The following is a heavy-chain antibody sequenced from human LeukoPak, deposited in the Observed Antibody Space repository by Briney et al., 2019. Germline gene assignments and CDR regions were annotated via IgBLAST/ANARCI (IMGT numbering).Heavy chain of an antibody. J-gene: IGHJ6*03. CDR3: ARGYWGNYYYYYMDV. CDR2: MNPNSGNT. Sequence: ASVKVSCKASGYTFTSYDINWVRQATGQGLEWMGWMNPNSGNTGYAQKFQGRVTMTRNTSISTAYVELSSLRSEDTAVYYCARGYWGNYYYYYMDVWGKGTTVTVSS. D-gene: IGHD2-15*01. CDR1: GYTFTSYD. V-gene: IGHV1-8*01.